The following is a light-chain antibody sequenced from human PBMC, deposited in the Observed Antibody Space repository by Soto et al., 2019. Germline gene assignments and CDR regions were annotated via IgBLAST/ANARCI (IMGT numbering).Light chain of an antibody. CDR2: KVS. CDR1: QSLVYNDGNTY. J-gene: IGKJ1*01. V-gene: IGKV2D-30*01. CDR3: MQGRHWLGT. Sequence: DVVLTQSPLSLPVTLGQPASISCRSSQSLVYNDGNTYLSWFQQRPGQSPRRLIYKVSNWDSGVPERLSGSGSGTDFTLKISRAEAEDVGVYYCMQGRHWLGTFGHGNKVDIE.